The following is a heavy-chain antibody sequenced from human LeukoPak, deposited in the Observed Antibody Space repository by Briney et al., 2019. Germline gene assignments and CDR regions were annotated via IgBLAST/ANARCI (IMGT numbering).Heavy chain of an antibody. CDR1: GFTFSNYD. J-gene: IGHJ5*01. V-gene: IGHV3-23*01. CDR3: AKGRGCSGYSAVGS. CDR2: IGGSDDSK. Sequence: TGGSLRLSCAASGFTFSNYDMNWVRQAPGKGLEWVSVIGGSDDSKYYADSVKGRFTITRDNSKNTLYLQMNSLRDEDTAVYHGAKGRGCSGYSAVGSWGQGTLVTVSS. D-gene: IGHD2-15*01.